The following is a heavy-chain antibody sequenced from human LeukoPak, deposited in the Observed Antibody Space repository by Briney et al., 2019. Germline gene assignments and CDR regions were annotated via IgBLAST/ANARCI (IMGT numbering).Heavy chain of an antibody. CDR2: INPNSGGT. J-gene: IGHJ6*03. CDR3: ARDTDFYYMDV. Sequence: ASVKVSCKASGYTFTGYYMHWVRQAPGQGLEWMGWINPNSGGTNYAQKFQGRVTMTRDTSISTVYMELSSLRSEDTAVYYCARDTDFYYMDVWGKGTTVTVSS. V-gene: IGHV1-2*02. CDR1: GYTFTGYY. D-gene: IGHD3-3*01.